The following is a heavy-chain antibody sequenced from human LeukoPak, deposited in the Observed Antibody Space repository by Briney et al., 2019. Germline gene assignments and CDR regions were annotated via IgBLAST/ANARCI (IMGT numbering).Heavy chain of an antibody. V-gene: IGHV3-23*01. D-gene: IGHD1-1*01. Sequence: GGSLRLSCAASGFTFSNAYMNWVRQAPGKGLEWVSAISGSGGSTYYADSVKGRFTISRDNSKNTLYLQMNSLRAEDTAVYYCAKGPSSTNFDYWGQGTLVTVSS. J-gene: IGHJ4*02. CDR2: ISGSGGST. CDR3: AKGPSSTNFDY. CDR1: GFTFSNAY.